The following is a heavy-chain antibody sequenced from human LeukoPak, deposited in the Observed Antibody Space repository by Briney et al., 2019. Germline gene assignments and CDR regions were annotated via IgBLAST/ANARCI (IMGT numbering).Heavy chain of an antibody. Sequence: ASVKVSCKASGYTFTSYGISWVRQAPGQGLEWMGWISAYNGNTNYAQKLQGRVTMTTDTSTSTAYMELRSLRSDDTAVYYCARVNWGSGYCYYYMDVWGKGTTVTVSS. V-gene: IGHV1-18*01. J-gene: IGHJ6*03. CDR2: ISAYNGNT. CDR3: ARVNWGSGYCYYYMDV. CDR1: GYTFTSYG. D-gene: IGHD7-27*01.